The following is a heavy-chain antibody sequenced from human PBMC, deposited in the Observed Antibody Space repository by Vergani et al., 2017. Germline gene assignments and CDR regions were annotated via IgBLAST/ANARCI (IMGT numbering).Heavy chain of an antibody. CDR1: GFSFNTYG. Sequence: QVQLVETGGGVVQPGGSLRLYCATSGFSFNTYGAHWVRQAPGKGLEWVAFIGYDGRIKYNVDSVKGRFTISRDTSKKTLSLQMRSRRADDTAVYYCAKDGKGSSDYGYFDYWVQGTLVSVSS. D-gene: IGHD4-17*01. CDR2: IGYDGRIK. V-gene: IGHV3-30*02. CDR3: AKDGKGSSDYGYFDY. J-gene: IGHJ4*02.